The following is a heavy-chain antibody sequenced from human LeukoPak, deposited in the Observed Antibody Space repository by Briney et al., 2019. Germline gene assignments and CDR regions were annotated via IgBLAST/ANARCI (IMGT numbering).Heavy chain of an antibody. CDR1: GYSISSGYY. CDR3: ARVLGYYGSGSRDFDY. J-gene: IGHJ4*02. V-gene: IGHV4-38-2*02. Sequence: SETLSLTCTVSGYSISSGYYWGWIRQPPGKGLEWIGSMYHSGSTYYNPSLKSRVTMSADTSKNQFSLKLNSVTAADTAVYYCARVLGYYGSGSRDFDYWGQGILVTVSS. CDR2: MYHSGST. D-gene: IGHD3-10*01.